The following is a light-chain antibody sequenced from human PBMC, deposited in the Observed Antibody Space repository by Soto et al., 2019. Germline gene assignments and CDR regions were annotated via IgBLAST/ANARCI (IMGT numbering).Light chain of an antibody. CDR3: SSYAGSGTYV. CDR2: AVS. V-gene: IGLV2-14*01. CDR1: SSDVGGYNY. Sequence: QSALTQPASVSGSPGQAITISCTGTSSDVGGYNYVSWYQQQPGKAPKLMIYAVSDRPSGVSNRFSGSKSGNTASLSISGLQAEDEADYYCSSYAGSGTYVFGTGTKLTVL. J-gene: IGLJ1*01.